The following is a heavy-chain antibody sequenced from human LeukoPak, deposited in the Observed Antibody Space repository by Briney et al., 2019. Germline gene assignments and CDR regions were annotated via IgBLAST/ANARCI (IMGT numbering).Heavy chain of an antibody. J-gene: IGHJ4*02. CDR2: INHSGST. CDR3: ARGLPYCSSTSCHHAIFDY. V-gene: IGHV4-34*01. Sequence: TSETLSLTRAVYGGSFSGYYWSWIRQPPGKGLEWIGEINHSGSTNYNPSLKSRVTISVDTSKNQFSLKLSSVTAADTAVYYCARGLPYCSSTSCHHAIFDYWGQGTLVTVSS. CDR1: GGSFSGYY. D-gene: IGHD2-2*01.